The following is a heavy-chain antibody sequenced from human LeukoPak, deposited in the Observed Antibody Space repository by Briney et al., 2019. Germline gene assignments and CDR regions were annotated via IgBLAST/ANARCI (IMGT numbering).Heavy chain of an antibody. CDR3: AKDLISPRSVGSSEKLDY. CDR2: ISSSSSYI. CDR1: GFTFRSSS. V-gene: IGHV3-21*01. D-gene: IGHD3-10*01. Sequence: GGSLRLSCTASGFTFRSSSFNWVRQVQGKGLEWVSSISSSSSYIYYADSVKGRFTISRDNAKNSLYLQMNSLRVEDTALYYCAKDLISPRSVGSSEKLDYWGQGTLVTVSS. J-gene: IGHJ4*02.